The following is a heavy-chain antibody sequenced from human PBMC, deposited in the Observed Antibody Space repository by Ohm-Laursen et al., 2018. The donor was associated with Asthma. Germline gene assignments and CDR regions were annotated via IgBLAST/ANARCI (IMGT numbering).Heavy chain of an antibody. J-gene: IGHJ4*02. CDR3: ARDVMEWYLPAFDF. CDR1: GFTFRSYA. CDR2: MSYDGSLK. Sequence: SLRLSCAAPGFTFRSYAMHWVRQAPGKGLEWVAVMSYDGSLKYYADSVNGRFTISKDDSRDTLYLQMNSLRSDDTAVYYCARDVMEWYLPAFDFWGQGTLVTVSS. D-gene: IGHD3-3*01. V-gene: IGHV3-30-3*01.